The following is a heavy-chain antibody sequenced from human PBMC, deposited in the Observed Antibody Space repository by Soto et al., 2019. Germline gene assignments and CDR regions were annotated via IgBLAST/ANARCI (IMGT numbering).Heavy chain of an antibody. CDR1: GFTFSSYA. V-gene: IGHV3-23*01. CDR2: ISGSGGST. Sequence: EVQLLESGGGLVQPGGSLRLSCAASGFTFSSYAMSWVRQAPGKGLEWVSAISGSGGSTYYADSVKGRFTISRDNSKNTLYLQMNSLRAEDTAVYYCAKDYCSSTSCYLGVYWYFDLWGRGTLVTVSS. CDR3: AKDYCSSTSCYLGVYWYFDL. D-gene: IGHD2-2*01. J-gene: IGHJ2*01.